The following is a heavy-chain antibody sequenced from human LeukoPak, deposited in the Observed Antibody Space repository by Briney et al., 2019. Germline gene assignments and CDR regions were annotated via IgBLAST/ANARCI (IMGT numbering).Heavy chain of an antibody. D-gene: IGHD6-6*01. CDR1: GFTFSSYW. CDR2: INTDGSST. Sequence: GRSLRLSCAASGFTFSSYWMHWVRQAPGKGLVWVSRINTDGSSTSYADSVKGRFTISRDNAKNTLYLQMNSLRAEDTAVYYCASISNEGIAARGGRYFDYWGQGTLVTVSS. CDR3: ASISNEGIAARGGRYFDY. V-gene: IGHV3-74*01. J-gene: IGHJ4*02.